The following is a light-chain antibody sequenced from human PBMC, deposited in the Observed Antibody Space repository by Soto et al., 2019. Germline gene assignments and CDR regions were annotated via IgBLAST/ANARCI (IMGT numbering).Light chain of an antibody. CDR1: QSVSNN. V-gene: IGKV3-15*01. J-gene: IGKJ4*01. CDR2: HAA. Sequence: EIVMTQSPATLSVSPGERATLSCRASQSVSNNVAWYQQKPGQDPRLLIYHAATRATGIPARFSGSGSGKEVKLTISSLQSEEFAVYYCQQYNEWPLTFGGGTQGESK. CDR3: QQYNEWPLT.